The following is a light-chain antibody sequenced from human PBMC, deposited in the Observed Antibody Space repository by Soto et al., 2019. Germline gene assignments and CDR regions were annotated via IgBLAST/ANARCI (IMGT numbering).Light chain of an antibody. CDR2: AAS. CDR1: QSIVTY. Sequence: DIQMTQSPSSLSASVGERVTITCRGSQSIVTYLNWYLQKPGKAPKVLIYAASNLQSGVPSRFSGSGSGTDFTFTISSLQPEDIATYYCQHYDHLPITFGQGTRLEIK. CDR3: QHYDHLPIT. J-gene: IGKJ5*01. V-gene: IGKV1-33*01.